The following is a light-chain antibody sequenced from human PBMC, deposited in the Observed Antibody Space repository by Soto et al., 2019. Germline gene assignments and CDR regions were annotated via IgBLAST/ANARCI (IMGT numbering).Light chain of an antibody. V-gene: IGKV3-15*01. CDR3: QQYNNLPIT. CDR1: QSVSSN. J-gene: IGKJ5*01. CDR2: GAS. Sequence: EIVMTHSPSTLSVSPGERATLSCRASQSVSSNLAWYQQKPGQAPRLLIYGASTRATGIPARFSGSGSGTEFTLTISSLQSEDFAVYYCQQYNNLPITFGQGTRLEIK.